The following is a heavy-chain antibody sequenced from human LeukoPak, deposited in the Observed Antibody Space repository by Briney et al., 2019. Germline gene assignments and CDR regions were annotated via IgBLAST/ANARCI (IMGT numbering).Heavy chain of an antibody. CDR3: TTDTVTTDY. CDR2: IESKTDRGTI. J-gene: IGHJ4*02. Sequence: PGGCLRLSCAVSGSIFSNAWMSWVRQAPGKGLEWVGRIESKTDRGTIDYAAPVKGRFTISRDDSKNMLYLEMNSLKTEDTAVYYCTTDTVTTDYWGQGALVTVSS. D-gene: IGHD4-17*01. CDR1: GSIFSNAW. V-gene: IGHV3-15*04.